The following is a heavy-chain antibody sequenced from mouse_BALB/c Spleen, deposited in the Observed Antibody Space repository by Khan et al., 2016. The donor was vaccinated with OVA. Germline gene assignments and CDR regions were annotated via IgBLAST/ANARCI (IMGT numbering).Heavy chain of an antibody. CDR3: ARAYYGNYREAMDY. V-gene: IGHV2-6-7*01. Sequence: VQLQESGPGLVAPSQSLSITCTVSGFSLTGYGVNWVRQPPGKGLEWLGMIWGDGSTDYNSALKSRLNLSKDNSKSQVFLKMNSPQTDDTARYYCARAYYGNYREAMDYWGHGTSVTVSS. D-gene: IGHD2-10*01. CDR1: GFSLTGYG. J-gene: IGHJ4*01. CDR2: IWGDGST.